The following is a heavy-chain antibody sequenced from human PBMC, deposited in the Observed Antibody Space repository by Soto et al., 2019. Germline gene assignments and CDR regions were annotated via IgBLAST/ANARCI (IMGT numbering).Heavy chain of an antibody. CDR1: GYAFTIHD. CDR2: LNPHSGKA. CDR3: ARVSSIAARRSYDS. Sequence: ASVKVSCKASGYAFTIHDIHWVRQAPGQGLEWMAGLNPHSGKAAYAQRFQSRLTMTGNASTSTAYMELSGLRSEDTAMYYCARVSSIAARRSYDSWGQGTLVTVSS. D-gene: IGHD6-6*01. J-gene: IGHJ4*02. V-gene: IGHV1-8*01.